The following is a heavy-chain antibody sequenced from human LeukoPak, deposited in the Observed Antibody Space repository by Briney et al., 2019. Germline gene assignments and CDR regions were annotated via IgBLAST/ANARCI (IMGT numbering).Heavy chain of an antibody. V-gene: IGHV4-39*01. CDR1: GGSISSRSYY. J-gene: IGHJ4*02. CDR2: IYYSGST. CDR3: ARSLYPKNWTTDY. Sequence: PSETLSLTCTVPGGSISSRSYYWGWIRQPPGKGLEWIGYIYYSGSTYYNPSLKSRVTISVDTSKNQFSLKLSSVTAADTAVYYCARSLYPKNWTTDYWGQGTLVTVSS. D-gene: IGHD1-1*01.